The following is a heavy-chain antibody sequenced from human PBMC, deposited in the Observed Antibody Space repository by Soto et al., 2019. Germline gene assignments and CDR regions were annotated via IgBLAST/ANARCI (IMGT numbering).Heavy chain of an antibody. CDR1: GYIFINYD. Sequence: QVQLVQSGAEMKKPGASVKVSCKASGYIFINYDISWLRQAPGQGLEWMGWSSPYNGNTNYAHTFQGRVTMTADTSASTGYMELRSLRSDDTAVYFCARGRTTDLGTFDYWGQGTLVTVSS. CDR3: ARGRTTDLGTFDY. D-gene: IGHD1-1*01. J-gene: IGHJ4*02. V-gene: IGHV1-18*01. CDR2: SSPYNGNT.